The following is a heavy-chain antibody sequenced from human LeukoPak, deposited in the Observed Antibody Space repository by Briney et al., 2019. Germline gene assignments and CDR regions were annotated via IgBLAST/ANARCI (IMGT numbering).Heavy chain of an antibody. J-gene: IGHJ4*02. CDR2: FDPEDGET. CDR1: GYTLTELS. V-gene: IGHV1-24*01. D-gene: IGHD4-23*01. CDR3: AIPRNYGGNFLPFDY. Sequence: ALVKVSCKVSGYTLTELSMHWVRQAPGKGLEWMGGFDPEDGETIYAQKFQGRVTMTEDTSTDTAYMELSSLRSEDTAVYYCAIPRNYGGNFLPFDYWGQGTLVTVSS.